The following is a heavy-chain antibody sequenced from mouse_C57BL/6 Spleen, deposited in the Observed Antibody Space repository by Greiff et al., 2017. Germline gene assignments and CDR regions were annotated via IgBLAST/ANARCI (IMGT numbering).Heavy chain of an antibody. V-gene: IGHV5-4*01. CDR1: GFTFSSYA. Sequence: EVKLMESGGGLVKPGGSLKLSCAASGFTFSSYAMSWVRQTPEKRLEWVATISDGGSYTYYPDNVKGRFTISRDNAKNNLYLQMSHLKSEDTAMYYCARDQGYDYDVFAYWSQGTLVTVSA. CDR3: ARDQGYDYDVFAY. CDR2: ISDGGSYT. J-gene: IGHJ3*01. D-gene: IGHD2-4*01.